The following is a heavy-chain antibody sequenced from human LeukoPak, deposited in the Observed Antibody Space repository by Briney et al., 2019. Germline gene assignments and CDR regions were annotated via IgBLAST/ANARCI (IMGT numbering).Heavy chain of an antibody. V-gene: IGHV4-34*01. CDR3: ARVIKYYDFWSGYFDY. D-gene: IGHD3-3*01. CDR2: INHSGST. Sequence: SETLSLTCAVYGGSFSGYYWSWIRQPPGKGLEWIGEINHSGSTNYNPSLKSRVTISVDTSKNQFSLKLSSVTAADTAVYYCARVIKYYDFWSGYFDYWGQGILVTVSS. CDR1: GGSFSGYY. J-gene: IGHJ4*02.